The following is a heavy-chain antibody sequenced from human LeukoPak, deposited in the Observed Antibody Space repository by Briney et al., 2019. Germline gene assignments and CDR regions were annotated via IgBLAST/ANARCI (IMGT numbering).Heavy chain of an antibody. J-gene: IGHJ4*01. CDR1: GFTFRSYA. CDR2: ISYDGSNK. Sequence: ARSLPLSRAASGFTFRSYAMHWVRQAPGKGLEWVAVISYDGSNKYYADSVKGRFTISRDNSKNTLYLQMDSLRAEDTAVYYCASDGLITMIVVVITWLLNYWGPGKPGTASS. V-gene: IGHV3-30-3*01. CDR3: ASDGLITMIVVVITWLLNY. D-gene: IGHD3-22*01.